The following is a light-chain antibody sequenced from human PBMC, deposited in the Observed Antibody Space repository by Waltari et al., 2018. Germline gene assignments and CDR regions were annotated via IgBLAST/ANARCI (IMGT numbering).Light chain of an antibody. Sequence: QSALTQEASVSGTVGQKVTLSCPGNSNKLGSQSFGWYQQISPGAPKTVMFGNSLPSGIPDRFSGSKSGTTDSLTISGLQPEDEADYYCSTWDYSLSIWVFGGGTKLTVL. CDR1: SNKLGSQS. V-gene: IGLV1-44*01. J-gene: IGLJ3*02. CDR2: GNS. CDR3: STWDYSLSIWV.